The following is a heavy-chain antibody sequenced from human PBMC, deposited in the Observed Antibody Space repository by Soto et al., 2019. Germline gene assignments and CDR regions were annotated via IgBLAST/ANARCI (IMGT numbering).Heavy chain of an antibody. CDR1: GFTFGDYY. CDR2: ISGGGSAI. Sequence: PGGSLRLSCAAAGFTFGDYYMSWIRQAPGKGLEWVSYISGGGSAIYYADSVKGRFTISRDNAKNSVYLQMNSLRAEDTAVYFCDRDRWLDYWGQGTQVTVSS. V-gene: IGHV3-11*01. J-gene: IGHJ4*02. D-gene: IGHD6-13*01. CDR3: DRDRWLDY.